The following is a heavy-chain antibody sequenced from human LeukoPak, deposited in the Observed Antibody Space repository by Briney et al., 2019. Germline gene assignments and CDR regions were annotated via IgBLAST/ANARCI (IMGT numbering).Heavy chain of an antibody. CDR3: ARHRAIAGPFDH. J-gene: IGHJ4*02. Sequence: SETLSLTCTVSGGSNSSYYWSWFRLPPGKGLEWIGQISYSGITKYNPALKSRVTVSVDTSKNQISVTLSSVTAADTASYYCARHRAIAGPFDHWGQGTLVTVSS. D-gene: IGHD6-19*01. CDR2: ISYSGIT. V-gene: IGHV4-59*08. CDR1: GGSNSSYY.